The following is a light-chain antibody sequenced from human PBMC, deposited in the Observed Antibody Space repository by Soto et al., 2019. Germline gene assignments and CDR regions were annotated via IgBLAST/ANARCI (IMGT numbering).Light chain of an antibody. Sequence: EIVLTQSPGTLSLSPGESATLSCRASQSVSSSYLAWYQQKPGQAPRLLIYGASIRATGIPDMFSGSGPGTDFTLSISRLEPEDFEVYYCQQYGSSLFTFGPGTKVDIK. V-gene: IGKV3-20*01. CDR2: GAS. CDR3: QQYGSSLFT. J-gene: IGKJ3*01. CDR1: QSVSSSY.